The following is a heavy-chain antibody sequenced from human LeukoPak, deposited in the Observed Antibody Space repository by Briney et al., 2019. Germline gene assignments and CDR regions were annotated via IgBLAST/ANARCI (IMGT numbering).Heavy chain of an antibody. CDR3: ARDEFKGYQS. J-gene: IGHJ4*02. Sequence: PSETLSLTCTVSGGSISSSSYYWGWIRQPPGEGLEWIGSIYYSGSTYYNPSLKSRVTISVDTSKNQFSLKLSSVTAADTAVYYCARDEFKGYQSWGQGTLVTVSS. CDR1: GGSISSSSYY. CDR2: IYYSGST. V-gene: IGHV4-39*07. D-gene: IGHD6-13*01.